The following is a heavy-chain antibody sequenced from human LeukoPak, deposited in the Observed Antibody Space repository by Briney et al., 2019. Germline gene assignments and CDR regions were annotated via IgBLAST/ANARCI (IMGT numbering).Heavy chain of an antibody. CDR3: ARGYCTSTTCYKPHYYYMDV. CDR1: GDSINTYY. V-gene: IGHV4-4*09. Sequence: SETLSLTCTVSGDSINTYYWSWIRQPPGKGLEWIGHIYFSGSTNYNPSLKSRVTISVDTSKNQFSLKLSSVTAADTAVYYCARGYCTSTTCYKPHYYYMDVRGKGTTVTVSS. CDR2: IYFSGST. J-gene: IGHJ6*03. D-gene: IGHD2-2*02.